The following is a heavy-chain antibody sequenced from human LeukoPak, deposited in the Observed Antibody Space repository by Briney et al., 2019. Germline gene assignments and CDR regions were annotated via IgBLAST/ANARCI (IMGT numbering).Heavy chain of an antibody. CDR1: GFTVSRKY. Sequence: PGGSLRLSCAASGFTVSRKYMSWVRQAPGKGLEWVSVIYSGGSTYYADSVKGRFTISRDNSKNTLYLQMNSLRAEDTAVYYCARESYYGSGILYFFDYWGQGTLVTVSS. CDR3: ARESYYGSGILYFFDY. CDR2: IYSGGST. J-gene: IGHJ4*02. D-gene: IGHD3-10*01. V-gene: IGHV3-66*01.